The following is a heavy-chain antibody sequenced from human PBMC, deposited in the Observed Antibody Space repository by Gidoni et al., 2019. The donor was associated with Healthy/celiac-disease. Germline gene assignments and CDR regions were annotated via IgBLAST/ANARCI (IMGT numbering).Heavy chain of an antibody. J-gene: IGHJ3*02. V-gene: IGHV3-48*03. CDR2: ISSSGSTI. Sequence: EVQLVGSGGGLVQPGGSLRLSCQASGFPFSSYEMNWVRQAPGKGLEWVSYISSSGSTIYYADSVKGRFTISRDNAKNSLYLQMNSLRAEDTAVYYCARDGSSWYGAFDIWGQGTMVTVSS. CDR3: ARDGSSWYGAFDI. CDR1: GFPFSSYE. D-gene: IGHD6-13*01.